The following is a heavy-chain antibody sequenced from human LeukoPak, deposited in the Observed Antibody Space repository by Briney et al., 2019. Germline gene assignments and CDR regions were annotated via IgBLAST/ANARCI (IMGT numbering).Heavy chain of an antibody. Sequence: GESLKISCKGSGYSFTSYWISCVRQMPRKGLEWMGRIDPSDSYTNYSPSFQGHVTISADKSISTAYLQWSSLKASDTPMYYCARHTVAGDEEYFQHWGQGTLVTVSS. D-gene: IGHD6-19*01. CDR1: GYSFTSYW. V-gene: IGHV5-10-1*01. J-gene: IGHJ1*01. CDR3: ARHTVAGDEEYFQH. CDR2: IDPSDSYT.